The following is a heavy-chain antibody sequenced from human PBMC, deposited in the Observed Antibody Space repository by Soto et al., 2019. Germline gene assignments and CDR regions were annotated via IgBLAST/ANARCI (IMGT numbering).Heavy chain of an antibody. CDR3: ARGRTRALDY. Sequence: QIQLVQSGAEVKKPGASVKVSCKASGYIFTSKGISWVRQAPGQGLAWMGWISTYNGNPNYAQKLQGRVTMTTNTSTTTAFLELRSLTSDDTAVYYCARGRTRALDYWGQGTPVIVSS. J-gene: IGHJ4*02. CDR2: ISTYNGNP. CDR1: GYIFTSKG. V-gene: IGHV1-18*01. D-gene: IGHD1-7*01.